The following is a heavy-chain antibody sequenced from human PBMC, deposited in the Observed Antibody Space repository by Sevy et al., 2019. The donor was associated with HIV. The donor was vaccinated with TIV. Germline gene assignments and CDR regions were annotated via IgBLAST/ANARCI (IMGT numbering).Heavy chain of an antibody. Sequence: GGSLRLSCAASGFTFSSYSMNWVRQAPGKGLEWVSSISSSSSYIYYVDSVKGRFSISRDNADNSVFLQMNRLRVEDTAVYYCARSLAAAENWFDPWGQGTLVTVSS. CDR1: GFTFSSYS. CDR2: ISSSSSYI. V-gene: IGHV3-21*01. CDR3: ARSLAAAENWFDP. D-gene: IGHD6-13*01. J-gene: IGHJ5*02.